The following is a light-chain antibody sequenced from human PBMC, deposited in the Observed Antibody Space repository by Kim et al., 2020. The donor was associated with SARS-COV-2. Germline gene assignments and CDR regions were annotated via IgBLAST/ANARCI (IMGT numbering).Light chain of an antibody. Sequence: GQTITISCNGTSRDVGGYNYFSWYQHHPGKATKIIIYDVSERPAGVSNSFSGYKSGNTASLTISGLQAEDESDYYCTSYRTRSTYVFGTGTKVTVL. J-gene: IGLJ1*01. CDR2: DVS. CDR1: SRDVGGYNY. V-gene: IGLV2-14*03. CDR3: TSYRTRSTYV.